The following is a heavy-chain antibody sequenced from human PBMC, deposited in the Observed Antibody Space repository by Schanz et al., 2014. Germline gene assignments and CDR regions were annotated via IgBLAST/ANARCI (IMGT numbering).Heavy chain of an antibody. J-gene: IGHJ4*02. CDR3: ARDGVDAAAGGNY. CDR1: GYTLSAYS. Sequence: QVQLVQSGTQVKKPGASVKVSCKASGYTLSAYSLHWVRQAPGQGLEWMGIVNPSVRGTHFAREFQGRVTVTSDTSTSTVYMELSSPRSEDTAVYYCARDGVDAAAGGNYWGQGTLVTVSS. CDR2: VNPSVRGT. D-gene: IGHD6-13*01. V-gene: IGHV1-46*03.